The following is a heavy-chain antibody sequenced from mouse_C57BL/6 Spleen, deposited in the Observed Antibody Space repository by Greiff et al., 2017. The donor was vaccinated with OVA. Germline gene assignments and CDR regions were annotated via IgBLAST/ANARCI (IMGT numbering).Heavy chain of an antibody. CDR2: ISSGSSTI. D-gene: IGHD1-1*01. Sequence: EVQRVESGGGLVKPGGSLKLSCAASGFTFSDYGMHWVRQAPEKGLEWVAYISSGSSTIYYADTVKGRFTISRDNAKNTLFLQMTSLRSEDTAMYYCARTTTVVAPFAYWGQGTLVTVSA. J-gene: IGHJ3*01. CDR3: ARTTTVVAPFAY. CDR1: GFTFSDYG. V-gene: IGHV5-17*01.